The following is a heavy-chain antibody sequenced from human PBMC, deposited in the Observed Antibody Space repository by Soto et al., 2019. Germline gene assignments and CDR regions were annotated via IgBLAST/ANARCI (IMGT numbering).Heavy chain of an antibody. CDR3: ASPLPGYCTGGCCSDFGY. D-gene: IGHD2-15*01. CDR1: GGSISSSSYY. J-gene: IGHJ4*02. CDR2: IYYSGST. Sequence: WETLSLTCTVAGGSISSSSYYWGWIRQPPAKGLEWIGSIYYSGSTYYNPSLKSRVTISLDTSKHQFSLKLSSLTAADTAVYHCASPLPGYCTGGCCSDFGYWGQVTLVTVSS. V-gene: IGHV4-39*01.